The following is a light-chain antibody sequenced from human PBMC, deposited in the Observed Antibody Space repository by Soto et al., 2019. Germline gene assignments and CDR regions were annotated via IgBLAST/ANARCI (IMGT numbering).Light chain of an antibody. CDR1: QSVSSY. CDR2: DAS. CDR3: QQRSNWPLT. V-gene: IGKV3-11*01. Sequence: EIVLTQSPATLSLSPGARAPLSCRASQSVSSYLAWYQQKPGQAPRLLIYDASNRATGIPARFSGSGSGTDFTLTISSLEPEDFAVYYCQQRSNWPLTFGGGTKVDIK. J-gene: IGKJ4*01.